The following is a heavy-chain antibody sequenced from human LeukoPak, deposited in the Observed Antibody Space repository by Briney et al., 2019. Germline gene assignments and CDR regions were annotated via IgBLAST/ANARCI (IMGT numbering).Heavy chain of an antibody. V-gene: IGHV1-2*02. CDR1: AYTFTASN. CDR3: ARVESFRRNDVFGY. D-gene: IGHD1-1*01. Sequence: SLTLSPKTSAYTFTASNMHLGSRSRGPRRESMRWMKPHTAGTNYAQKFQGRVTMTRETSISTACMELSRLRSDDTAVYYCARVESFRRNDVFGYWGQGTLVTVSS. CDR2: MKPHTAGT. J-gene: IGHJ4*02.